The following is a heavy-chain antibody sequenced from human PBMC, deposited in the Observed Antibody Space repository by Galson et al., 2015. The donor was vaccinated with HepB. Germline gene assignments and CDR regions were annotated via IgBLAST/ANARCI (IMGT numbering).Heavy chain of an antibody. D-gene: IGHD3-22*01. J-gene: IGHJ4*02. CDR2: IYYSGST. CDR3: AGRYYYDSSGYPY. Sequence: SETLSLTCTVSGGSISSYYWSWIRQPPGKGLEWIGYIYYSGSTNYNPSLKSRVTISVDTSKNQFSLKLSSVTAADTAVHYCAGRYYYDSSGYPYWGQGTLVTVSS. V-gene: IGHV4-59*08. CDR1: GGSISSYY.